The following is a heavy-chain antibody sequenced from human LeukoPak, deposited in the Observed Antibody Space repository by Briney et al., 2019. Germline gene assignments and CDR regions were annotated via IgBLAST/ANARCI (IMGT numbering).Heavy chain of an antibody. V-gene: IGHV5-51*01. CDR3: ARSLGGYYVSSGPPDY. CDR2: IYPGDSDT. J-gene: IGHJ4*02. D-gene: IGHD3-22*01. CDR1: GYSFTSYW. Sequence: GESLKISCKGSGYSFTSYWIGWVRQMPGKGLEWMGIIYPGDSDTRYSPSFQGQVTISADKSISTAYLQWSSLKASDTAMYYCARSLGGYYVSSGPPDYWGQGTLVTVSS.